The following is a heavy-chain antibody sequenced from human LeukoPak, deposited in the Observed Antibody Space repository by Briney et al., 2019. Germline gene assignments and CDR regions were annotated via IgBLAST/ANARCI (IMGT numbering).Heavy chain of an antibody. D-gene: IGHD6-19*01. CDR1: GFMFHDYA. Sequence: GGSLGLSCAAPGFMFHDYAIHWVRQAPGKGLEWVSLISGDGGSTFYADSVKGRFTISRDNSKNSLYLQINSLRSDDTALYYCARESESSGWYDYWGQGTLVPVSS. CDR3: ARESESSGWYDY. J-gene: IGHJ4*02. CDR2: ISGDGGST. V-gene: IGHV3-43*02.